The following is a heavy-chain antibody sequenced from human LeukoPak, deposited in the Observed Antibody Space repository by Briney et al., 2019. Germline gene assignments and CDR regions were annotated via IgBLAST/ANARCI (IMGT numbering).Heavy chain of an antibody. CDR2: IYPGDSDT. CDR1: GYSFTKYR. Sequence: GESLKISCKGSGYSFTKYRIGWVRQMPGKGLEWMGIIYPGDSDTRYSPSFQGQVTISADKSISTAYLQWSSLKASDTAIYYCARHVTSGGSYYLDSWGQGTLVSVSS. V-gene: IGHV5-51*01. D-gene: IGHD1-26*01. J-gene: IGHJ4*02. CDR3: ARHVTSGGSYYLDS.